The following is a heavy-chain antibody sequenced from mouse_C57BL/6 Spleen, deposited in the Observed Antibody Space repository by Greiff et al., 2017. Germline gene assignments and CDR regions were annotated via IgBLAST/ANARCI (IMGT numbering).Heavy chain of an antibody. J-gene: IGHJ3*01. D-gene: IGHD2-3*01. CDR2: ISYDGSN. CDR1: GYSITSGYY. CDR3: ARVDGYSSFAY. V-gene: IGHV3-6*01. Sequence: EVKLQESGPGLVKPSQSLSLTCSVTGYSITSGYYWNWIRQFPGNKLEWMGYISYDGSNNYNPSLKNRISITRDTSKNQFFLKLNSVTTEDTATYYCARVDGYSSFAYWGQGTLVTVSA.